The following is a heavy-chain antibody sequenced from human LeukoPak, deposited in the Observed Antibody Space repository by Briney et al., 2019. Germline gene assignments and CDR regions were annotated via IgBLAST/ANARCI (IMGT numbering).Heavy chain of an antibody. D-gene: IGHD3-22*01. V-gene: IGHV3-23*01. CDR3: AKASGDSYFTYYYDSSGTFDY. CDR1: GFTFSSYA. J-gene: IGHJ4*02. Sequence: GGSLRLSCAASGFTFSSYAMSWVRQAPGKGLEWVSAISGSGGSTYYADSVRGRFTISRDNSKNTLYLQMNSLRAEDTAVYYCAKASGDSYFTYYYDSSGTFDYWGQGTLVTVSS. CDR2: ISGSGGST.